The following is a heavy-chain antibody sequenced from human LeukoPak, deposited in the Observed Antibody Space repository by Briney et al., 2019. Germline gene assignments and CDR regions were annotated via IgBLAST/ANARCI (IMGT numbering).Heavy chain of an antibody. CDR3: ASDNGGSSSWYTSMYNWFDP. V-gene: IGHV3-30-3*01. J-gene: IGHJ5*02. Sequence: PGGSLRLSCAASGFTFSSYAMHWVRQAPGKGLEWVAVISYDGSNKYYADSVKGRFTISRDNSKNTLYLQMNSLRAEDTAVYYCASDNGGSSSWYTSMYNWFDPWGQGTLVTVSS. D-gene: IGHD6-13*01. CDR2: ISYDGSNK. CDR1: GFTFSSYA.